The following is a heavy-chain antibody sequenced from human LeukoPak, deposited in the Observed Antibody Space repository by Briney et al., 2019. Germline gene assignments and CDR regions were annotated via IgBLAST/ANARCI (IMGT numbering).Heavy chain of an antibody. J-gene: IGHJ5*02. V-gene: IGHV3-7*03. Sequence: GGSLRLSCAASRFTFRNNWMSWVRQAPGKGLEWVANIKQDGSEKNYVDSVKGRFIISRDNSKNTLYLQMNSLRAEDTAIYYCAKKYSTGLDPWGQGTLVTVSS. CDR2: IKQDGSEK. D-gene: IGHD1-26*01. CDR1: RFTFRNNW. CDR3: AKKYSTGLDP.